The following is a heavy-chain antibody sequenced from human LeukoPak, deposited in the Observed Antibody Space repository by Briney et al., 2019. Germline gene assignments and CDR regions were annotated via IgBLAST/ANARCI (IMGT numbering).Heavy chain of an antibody. V-gene: IGHV4-34*01. Sequence: SETLSLTCAVYGGSFSAFHWKWIRQSPAKGLEWLGEMKQSGPPRYNPSLQSRLTISVDKSKNQFSLNVRSVTAADTAVYYCASRPFLYGFRTYFDNWAQGTLVTVSS. D-gene: IGHD3-10*01. J-gene: IGHJ4*02. CDR2: MKQSGPP. CDR3: ASRPFLYGFRTYFDN. CDR1: GGSFSAFH.